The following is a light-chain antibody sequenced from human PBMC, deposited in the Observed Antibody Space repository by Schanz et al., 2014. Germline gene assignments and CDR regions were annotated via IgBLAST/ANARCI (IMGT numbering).Light chain of an antibody. J-gene: IGLJ3*02. V-gene: IGLV2-8*01. CDR2: DVT. CDR3: SSYAGSINWV. CDR1: SSDVGGYNY. Sequence: QSARTQPPSASGSPGQSVTISCTGTSSDVGGYNYVSWYQQHPGKAPKLIISDVTRRPSGVPDRFSGFKSDNTASLTVSGLQAEDEADYYCSSYAGSINWVFGGGTKLTVL.